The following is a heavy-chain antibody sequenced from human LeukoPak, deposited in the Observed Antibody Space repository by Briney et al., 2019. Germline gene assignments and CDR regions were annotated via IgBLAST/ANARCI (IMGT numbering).Heavy chain of an antibody. D-gene: IGHD2-21*02. CDR1: GGSISSSSYY. V-gene: IGHV4-39*01. J-gene: IGHJ4*02. CDR3: ARAVAYCGGDCYYGSYDY. Sequence: PSETLSLTCTVSGGSISSSSYYWSWIRQPPGKGLEWIGSIYYSGSTYYNPSLKSRVTISVDTSKNQFSLKLSSVTAADTAVYYCARAVAYCGGDCYYGSYDYWGQGTLVTVSS. CDR2: IYYSGST.